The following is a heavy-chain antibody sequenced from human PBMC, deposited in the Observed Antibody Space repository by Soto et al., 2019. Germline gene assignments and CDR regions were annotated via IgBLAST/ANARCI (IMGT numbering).Heavy chain of an antibody. CDR2: IFHTGST. D-gene: IGHD5-12*01. J-gene: IGHJ4*02. Sequence: SDTLSLTCNVSGGSISVYYWSWIRHAPGEGLQWIGYIFHTGSTSYNPSLRSRVTISVDTSKNQFSLNMNSVTAADTAVYYCAKVRGYASGWRYFDYWGQGTLVTVSS. V-gene: IGHV4-59*07. CDR1: GGSISVYY. CDR3: AKVRGYASGWRYFDY.